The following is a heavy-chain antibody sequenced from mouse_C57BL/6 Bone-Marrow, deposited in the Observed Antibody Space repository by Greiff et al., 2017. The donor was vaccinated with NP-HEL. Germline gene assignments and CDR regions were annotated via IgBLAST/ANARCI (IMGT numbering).Heavy chain of an antibody. CDR1: EYEFPSHD. D-gene: IGHD2-5*01. V-gene: IGHV5-2*01. CDR2: ITSDGGGT. J-gene: IGHJ2*01. Sequence: DVKLVESGGGLVQPGESLKLSCESHEYEFPSHDMSWVRKTPEKRLELVAAITSDGGGTDSPDNMERRFIISGDTNKKTLYLQMSSLRSEDTALYYCTRLSNYDYWGQGSTLTVSS. CDR3: TRLSNYDY.